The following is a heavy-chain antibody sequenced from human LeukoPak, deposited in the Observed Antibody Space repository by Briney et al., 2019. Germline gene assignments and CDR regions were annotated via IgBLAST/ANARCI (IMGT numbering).Heavy chain of an antibody. CDR2: INTNTGNP. J-gene: IGHJ5*02. CDR1: GYTFTSHA. V-gene: IGHV7-4-1*02. D-gene: IGHD2-15*01. CDR3: ARDRAATPSDWFDP. Sequence: ASVKVSCKASGYTFTSHAMNWVRQAPGQGLEWMGWINTNTGNPTYAQGFTGRFVFSLDTSVSTAYLQISSLKAEDTAVYYCARDRAATPSDWFDPWGQGTLVTVSS.